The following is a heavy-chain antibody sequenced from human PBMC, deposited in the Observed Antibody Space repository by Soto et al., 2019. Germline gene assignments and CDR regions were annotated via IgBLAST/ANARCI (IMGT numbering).Heavy chain of an antibody. CDR3: ARSSTNPFDY. CDR1: GGSISSYY. Sequence: SETLSLTCTVSGGSISSYYWSWIRQPPGKGLEWIGYIYYSGSTNYNPSLKSRVTISVDTSKNQFSLKLSSVTAADTAVYYCARSSTNPFDYWGQGTLVTVSS. J-gene: IGHJ4*02. CDR2: IYYSGST. D-gene: IGHD1-26*01. V-gene: IGHV4-59*01.